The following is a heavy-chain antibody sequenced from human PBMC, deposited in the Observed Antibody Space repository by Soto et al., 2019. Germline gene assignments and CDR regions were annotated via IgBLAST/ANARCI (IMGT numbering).Heavy chain of an antibody. D-gene: IGHD3-3*01. V-gene: IGHV1-2*02. Sequence: QLHLVQSGAVVKKPGASVTVSCSASGYPVTAYYMHWVRQAPGRGLEWMGGINPATGAAKYTQTFQGRFTMTREPSPSTVFMVLSGPTSEDPAVFYCARGGGVGVAGSAAFDMWGQGTLVTVSS. CDR3: ARGGGVGVAGSAAFDM. CDR2: INPATGAA. CDR1: GYPVTAYY. J-gene: IGHJ3*02.